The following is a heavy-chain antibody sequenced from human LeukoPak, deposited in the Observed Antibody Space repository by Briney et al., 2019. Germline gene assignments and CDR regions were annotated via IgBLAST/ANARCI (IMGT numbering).Heavy chain of an antibody. J-gene: IGHJ3*02. CDR2: IYSGGTA. CDR3: VRDPYRDYDRLDAFDI. D-gene: IGHD4-17*01. CDR1: GFIDSNNY. Sequence: TGGSLRLSCAASGFIDSNNYMSWVRQPPGKGLEWVSIIYSGGTADYADSVKGRFTVSRDHSKNTMYLQMNSLGSEDTAMYYCVRDPYRDYDRLDAFDIWGHGTMVTVSS. V-gene: IGHV3-66*01.